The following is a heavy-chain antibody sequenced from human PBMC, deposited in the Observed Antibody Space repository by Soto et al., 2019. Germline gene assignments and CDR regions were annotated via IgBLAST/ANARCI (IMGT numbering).Heavy chain of an antibody. J-gene: IGHJ6*02. CDR1: GGSISSSSYY. D-gene: IGHD2-21*01. CDR2: IYYSGST. V-gene: IGHV4-39*01. CDR3: ARSGRIVVAVGYYYGMDV. Sequence: QLQLQESGPGLVKPSETLSLTCTVSGGSISSSSYYWGWIRQPPGKGLEWIGSIYYSGSTYYNPSLKGRVTISVDTSKNQFSLKLSSVTAADTAVYYCARSGRIVVAVGYYYGMDVWGQGTTVTVSS.